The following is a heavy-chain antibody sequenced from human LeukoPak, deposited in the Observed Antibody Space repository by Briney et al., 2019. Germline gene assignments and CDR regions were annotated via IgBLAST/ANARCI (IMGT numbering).Heavy chain of an antibody. CDR1: GFIFGDYA. D-gene: IGHD6-13*01. Sequence: GGSLRLSCAVSGFIFGDYAMHWVRQAPGKGLEWVSGISSNSASIGYADSVKSRSTISRDNAENSLYLEMNSLRLEDTALYYCAKAHISSRAHDAFDIWGQGTMVTVSS. CDR2: ISSNSASI. CDR3: AKAHISSRAHDAFDI. V-gene: IGHV3-9*01. J-gene: IGHJ3*02.